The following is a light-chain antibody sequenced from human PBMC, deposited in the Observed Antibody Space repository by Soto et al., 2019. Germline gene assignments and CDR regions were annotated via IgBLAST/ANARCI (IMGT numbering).Light chain of an antibody. CDR3: QPYNNWPPIT. CDR2: GAS. Sequence: IGVTQSPATLSVSQGERATLSCRASQSVSSNLAWYQQKPGQAPRLLIYGASTRATGIPARFSGSGSGTEFTLTISSLQSEDFAVYYCQPYNNWPPITFGQGTRLEV. J-gene: IGKJ5*01. V-gene: IGKV3-15*01. CDR1: QSVSSN.